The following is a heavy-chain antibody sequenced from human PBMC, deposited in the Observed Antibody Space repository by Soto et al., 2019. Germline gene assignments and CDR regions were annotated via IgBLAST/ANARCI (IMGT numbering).Heavy chain of an antibody. CDR1: GFTFSSDW. CDR2: INSDGSST. Sequence: EVQLVESGGGLVQPGGSLRLACAASGFTFSSDWMHWVRQAPGKGLVWVSRINSDGSSTNYADSVKGRFTISRDNAKNTLYLQMNSLRAEDTAVYYCEREYSSSRCCDSWGQGTLVTVSS. V-gene: IGHV3-74*01. D-gene: IGHD6-6*01. J-gene: IGHJ4*02. CDR3: EREYSSSRCCDS.